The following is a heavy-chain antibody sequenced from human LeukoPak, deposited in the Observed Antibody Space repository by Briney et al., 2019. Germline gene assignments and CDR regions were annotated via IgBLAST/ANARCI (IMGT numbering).Heavy chain of an antibody. CDR2: IYYSGST. Sequence: SGTLSLTCTVSGGSISSYYWSWIRQPPGKGLEWIGYIYYSGSTNYNPSLKSRVTISVDTSKNQFSLKLSSVTAADTAVYYCARERYFDWLGPSFFDYWGQGTLVTVSS. V-gene: IGHV4-59*12. D-gene: IGHD3-9*01. J-gene: IGHJ4*02. CDR3: ARERYFDWLGPSFFDY. CDR1: GGSISSYY.